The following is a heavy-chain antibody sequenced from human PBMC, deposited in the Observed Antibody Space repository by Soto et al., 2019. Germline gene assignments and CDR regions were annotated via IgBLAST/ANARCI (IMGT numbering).Heavy chain of an antibody. V-gene: IGHV3-23*01. Sequence: EVQLLESGGGLVQPGGSLRLSCAASGFTFSSYAMSWVRQAPVKGLEWVSAISGSGDSTYYAASVKGRFTISRDNSKNPLYLQMNSLRAEDTAVYYCARRGSGSYYDYWGQGTLVTVSS. CDR3: ARRGSGSYYDY. J-gene: IGHJ4*02. D-gene: IGHD1-26*01. CDR2: ISGSGDST. CDR1: GFTFSSYA.